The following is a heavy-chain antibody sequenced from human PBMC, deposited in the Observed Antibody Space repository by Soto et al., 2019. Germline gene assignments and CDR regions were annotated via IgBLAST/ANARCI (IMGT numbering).Heavy chain of an antibody. CDR1: GFTFSSYS. CDR2: ISSSGDYI. CDR3: ARDSNNRQSGMAV. Sequence: EVQLVESGGGLVKPGGSLRLSCAASGFTFSSYSINWVRQAPGKGLEWVSSISSSGDYIYYADSVKGRFTISRDNAKNSLVLQMNSLTAEDTAVYYCARDSNNRQSGMAVWGQGTTVTVSS. J-gene: IGHJ6*02. V-gene: IGHV3-21*01. D-gene: IGHD4-4*01.